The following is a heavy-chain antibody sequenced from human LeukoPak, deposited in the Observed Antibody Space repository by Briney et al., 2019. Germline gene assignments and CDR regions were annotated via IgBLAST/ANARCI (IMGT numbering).Heavy chain of an antibody. V-gene: IGHV3-23*01. D-gene: IGHD6-13*01. Sequence: GGSLRLFCAASGFIFSSHAVSWVRQAPGEGLEWGSDISGSGGSTYYAHSVKVRFAISRDNSKNTLNLQINGLRAEYSAVYYCAKDRIAAAWNDAFDIWGQGTMVTVSS. CDR3: AKDRIAAAWNDAFDI. J-gene: IGHJ3*02. CDR2: ISGSGGST. CDR1: GFIFSSHA.